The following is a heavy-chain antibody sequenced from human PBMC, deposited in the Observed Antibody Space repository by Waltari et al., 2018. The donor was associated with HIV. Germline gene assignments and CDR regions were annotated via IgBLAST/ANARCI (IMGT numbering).Heavy chain of an antibody. Sequence: QVQLQQWGAGLLKPSETLSLTCAVYGGSFSGYYWSWIRQPPGKGLEWIGEINRSGNTNYNPSLKSRVTISVDTSKSQFSLKLTSVTAADTAVFYCARAREVRTPAAILYYYYYYMDVWGEGTTVTVSS. V-gene: IGHV4-34*01. CDR1: GGSFSGYY. CDR3: ARAREVRTPAAILYYYYYYMDV. J-gene: IGHJ6*03. D-gene: IGHD2-2*01. CDR2: INRSGNT.